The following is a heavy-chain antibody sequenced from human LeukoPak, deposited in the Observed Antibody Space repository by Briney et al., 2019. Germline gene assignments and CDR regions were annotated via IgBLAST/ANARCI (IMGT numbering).Heavy chain of an antibody. J-gene: IGHJ3*02. D-gene: IGHD3-3*01. V-gene: IGHV4-34*01. CDR3: ASNYFSDAFDI. CDR2: INHSGST. CDR1: GGSFSGYY. Sequence: SETLSLTCAVYGGSFSGYYWNWIRQPPGKGLEWIGEINHSGSTNYNPSLKSRVTISVDTSKNQFSLKLSSVTAADTAVYYCASNYFSDAFDIWGQGTMVTVSS.